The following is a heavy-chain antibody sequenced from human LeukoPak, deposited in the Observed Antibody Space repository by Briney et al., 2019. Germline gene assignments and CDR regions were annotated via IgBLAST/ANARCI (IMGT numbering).Heavy chain of an antibody. CDR2: ITASGGNT. CDR3: AKGNGYSYGRYYFDY. J-gene: IGHJ4*02. CDR1: GFMFSNYA. V-gene: IGHV3-23*01. D-gene: IGHD5-18*01. Sequence: PGGSLRLSCAASGFMFSNYAMSWVRQAPGKGLEWVSAITASGGNTYYADSVKGRFTISRDNSKNTLYLQVNSLRAEDTAVYYCAKGNGYSYGRYYFDYWGQGTLVTVSS.